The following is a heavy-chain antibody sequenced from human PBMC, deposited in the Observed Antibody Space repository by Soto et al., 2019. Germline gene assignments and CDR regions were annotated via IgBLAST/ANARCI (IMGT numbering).Heavy chain of an antibody. CDR1: GGSISSYY. Sequence: QVQLQESGPGLVKPSETLSLTCTVSGGSISSYYWSWIRQPAGKGLEWIGRIYTSGSTNYNPSLKSRVTMSVDTSKNQFSLKLTSVTAADTAVYYCARDQYYYDTSGYSYYYYYGMDLWGQGTTVTVSS. D-gene: IGHD3-22*01. CDR2: IYTSGST. CDR3: ARDQYYYDTSGYSYYYYYGMDL. V-gene: IGHV4-4*07. J-gene: IGHJ6*02.